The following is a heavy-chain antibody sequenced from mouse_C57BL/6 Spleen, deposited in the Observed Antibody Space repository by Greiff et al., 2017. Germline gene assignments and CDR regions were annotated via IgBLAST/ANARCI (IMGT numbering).Heavy chain of an antibody. CDR3: ARIGPNYYGSSYYFDY. J-gene: IGHJ2*01. V-gene: IGHV1-18*01. CDR1: GYTFTDCN. D-gene: IGHD1-1*01. Sequence: VQLQQSGPELVKPGASVKIPCKASGYTFTDCNMDWVKQSHGKSLEWIGDINPNNGGTIYNQKFKGKATLTVDKSSSTAYMELRSLTSEDTAVYYCARIGPNYYGSSYYFDYWGQGTTLTVSS. CDR2: INPNNGGT.